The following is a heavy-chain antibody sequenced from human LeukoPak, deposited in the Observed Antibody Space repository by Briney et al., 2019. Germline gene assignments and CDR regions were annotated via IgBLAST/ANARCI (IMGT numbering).Heavy chain of an antibody. D-gene: IGHD2-15*01. V-gene: IGHV3-30*18. CDR1: GFTFNTDS. CDR3: AKEFKVDLWFLDL. Sequence: SGGSLRLSCVASGFTFNTDSMHWVRQAPGKGLEWVAVISRGAGIMYYADSVKGRFTISRDNSQNTLYLHMNSLRTEDTAVYYCAKEFKVDLWFLDLWGRGTLVTVS. J-gene: IGHJ2*01. CDR2: ISRGAGIM.